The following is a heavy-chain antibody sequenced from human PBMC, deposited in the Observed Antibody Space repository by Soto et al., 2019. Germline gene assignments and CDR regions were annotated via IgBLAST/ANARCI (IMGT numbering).Heavy chain of an antibody. CDR3: AKNRGLQYYFDY. Sequence: GGSLRLSCAASGFTFTDYAFHWVRQAPGKGLEWVAVIWYDGSSRYYGDSVKGRFTISRDNSKNMMYLQMNSLRAEDTAVYYCAKNRGLQYYFDYWGQGTLVTVSS. CDR2: IWYDGSSR. CDR1: GFTFTDYA. J-gene: IGHJ4*02. V-gene: IGHV3-33*06.